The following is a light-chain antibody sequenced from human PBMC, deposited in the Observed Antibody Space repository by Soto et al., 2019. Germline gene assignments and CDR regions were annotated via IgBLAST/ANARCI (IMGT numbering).Light chain of an antibody. V-gene: IGKV1-6*01. CDR2: TAS. Sequence: IQVTQSPVSLSASVGDRVAITCRASQDIRNDLGWYQQKPGKAPKPLIYTASTLHSGVPSRFSGSRSGTDFTLTISSLQPEDCATYYCLQYYSYSWTFGQGTKVEI. J-gene: IGKJ1*01. CDR1: QDIRND. CDR3: LQYYSYSWT.